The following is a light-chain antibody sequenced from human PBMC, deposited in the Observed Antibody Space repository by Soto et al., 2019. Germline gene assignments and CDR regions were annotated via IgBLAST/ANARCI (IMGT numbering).Light chain of an antibody. CDR2: WAS. Sequence: DIVMTQSPDSLAVSPGERATINCKSSQSLLCTPNRNNYLAWFQQKPGRPPKLLLYWASTRESGAPERFSGSGSGTDFTLTISSLQSEDFAVYYCQQYSNWPPLTFGGGTKVEI. CDR1: QSLLCTPNRNNY. CDR3: QQYSNWPPLT. V-gene: IGKV4-1*01. J-gene: IGKJ4*01.